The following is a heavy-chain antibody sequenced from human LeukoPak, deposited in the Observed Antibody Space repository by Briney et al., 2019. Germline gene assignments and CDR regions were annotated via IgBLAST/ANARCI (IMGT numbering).Heavy chain of an antibody. V-gene: IGHV3-66*01. CDR2: IYSGGST. CDR3: ARALCSGGSCYYYYGMDV. Sequence: GGSLRLSCAASGFTVSSNYMSWVRQAPGKGLEWVSVIYSGGSTYYADSVKGRFTISRDNSKNTLYLQMNGLRAEDTAVYYCARALCSGGSCYYYYGMDVWGQGTTVTVSS. D-gene: IGHD2-15*01. CDR1: GFTVSSNY. J-gene: IGHJ6*02.